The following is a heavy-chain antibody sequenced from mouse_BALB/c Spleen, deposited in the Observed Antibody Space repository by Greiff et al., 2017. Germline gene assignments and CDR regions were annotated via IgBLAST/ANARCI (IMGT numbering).Heavy chain of an antibody. Sequence: EVQVVESGGGLVKPGGSLKLSCAASGFTFSSYAMSWVRQTPEKRLEWVASISSGGSTYYPDSVKGRFTISRDNARNILYLQMSSLRSEDTAMYYCAREGGNDYFDYWGQGTTLTVSS. D-gene: IGHD2-1*01. V-gene: IGHV5-6-5*01. CDR3: AREGGNDYFDY. CDR2: ISSGGST. CDR1: GFTFSSYA. J-gene: IGHJ2*01.